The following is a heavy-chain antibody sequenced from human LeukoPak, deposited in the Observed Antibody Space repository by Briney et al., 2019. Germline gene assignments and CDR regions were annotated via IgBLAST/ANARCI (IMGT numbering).Heavy chain of an antibody. CDR3: VRDSYYQPDY. D-gene: IGHD3-10*01. CDR1: GFSFSNYA. V-gene: IGHV3-30*03. J-gene: IGHJ4*02. Sequence: GGSLRLSCAASGFSFSNYAMHWVRQDSGRGLDWLAVISHDGINTYYADSVKGRFTISRDNSKNTLYLQLNSLRAEDTAVYYCVRDSYYQPDYRGQGTLVTVSS. CDR2: ISHDGINT.